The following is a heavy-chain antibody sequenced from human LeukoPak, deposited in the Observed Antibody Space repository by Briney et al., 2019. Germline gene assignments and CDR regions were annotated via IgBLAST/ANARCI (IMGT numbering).Heavy chain of an antibody. Sequence: SETLSLTCTVSGGSISSYYWSWIRQPPGKGLEWIGYIYYSGSTNYNPSLKSRVTISVDTSKNQFSLKLSSVTAADTAVYYCARAYYCSSTSCYKGSGGYYMDVWGKGTTVTVSS. CDR2: IYYSGST. J-gene: IGHJ6*03. CDR1: GGSISSYY. V-gene: IGHV4-59*12. D-gene: IGHD2-2*02. CDR3: ARAYYCSSTSCYKGSGGYYMDV.